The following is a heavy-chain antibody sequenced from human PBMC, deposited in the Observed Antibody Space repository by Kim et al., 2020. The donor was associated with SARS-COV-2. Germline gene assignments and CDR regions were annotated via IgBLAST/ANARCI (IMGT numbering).Heavy chain of an antibody. Sequence: ASVKVSCQASGYSFTSSAMTWVRQAPGQGLEWLGWINTNTQIPAYAEGFSGRVVFSLDTSASTAYLRINNVRPDDSATYFCARVLNTAWFASDVWGQGTQVSVSS. V-gene: IGHV7-4-1*02. CDR3: ARVLNTAWFASDV. J-gene: IGHJ4*02. CDR1: GYSFTSSA. CDR2: INTNTQIP. D-gene: IGHD3-10*01.